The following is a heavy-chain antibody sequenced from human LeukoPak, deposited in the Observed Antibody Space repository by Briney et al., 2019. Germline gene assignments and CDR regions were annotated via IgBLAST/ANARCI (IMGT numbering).Heavy chain of an antibody. Sequence: GGSLRLSCAASGFTFRSYGMSWVRQAPGKGLEWVSGIHASGGTTYYADSVKGRFTISRDNSKNTMYLQMNSLRAEDTAVYYCAKVDRRSDLPYYFDYWGQGTLVTVSS. CDR3: AKVDRRSDLPYYFDY. CDR1: GFTFRSYG. V-gene: IGHV3-23*01. J-gene: IGHJ4*02. CDR2: IHASGGTT.